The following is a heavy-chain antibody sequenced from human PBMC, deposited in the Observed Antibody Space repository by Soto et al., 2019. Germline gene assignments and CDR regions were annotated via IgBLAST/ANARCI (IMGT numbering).Heavy chain of an antibody. CDR2: ISYDGSNK. J-gene: IGHJ4*02. CDR1: GFTFSSYG. V-gene: IGHV3-30*18. CDR3: AKDDSSGYYYVGNFDY. D-gene: IGHD3-22*01. Sequence: GGSLRLSCAASGFTFSSYGMHWVRQAPGKGLEWVAVISYDGSNKYYADSVKGRFTISRDNSKNTLYLQMNSLRAEDTAVYYCAKDDSSGYYYVGNFDYWGQGTLVTVSS.